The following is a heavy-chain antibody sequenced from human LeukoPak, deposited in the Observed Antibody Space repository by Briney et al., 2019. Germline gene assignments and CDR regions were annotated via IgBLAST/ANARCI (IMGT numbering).Heavy chain of an antibody. CDR1: GYTFTSYG. V-gene: IGHV1-18*01. CDR3: ARVIDQWLDNYYYYGMDV. D-gene: IGHD6-19*01. Sequence: ASVKVSCKASGYTFTSYGISWVRQAPGQGLEWMGWISAYNGNTNYAQKLQGRVTMTTDTSTGTAYMELRSLRSDDTAVYYCARVIDQWLDNYYYYGMDVWGQGTTVTVSS. CDR2: ISAYNGNT. J-gene: IGHJ6*02.